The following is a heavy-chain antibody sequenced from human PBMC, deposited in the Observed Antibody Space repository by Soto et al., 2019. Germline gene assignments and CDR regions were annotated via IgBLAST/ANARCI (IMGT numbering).Heavy chain of an antibody. V-gene: IGHV3-30-3*01. CDR1: GFTFSSYA. CDR3: ARALGYCISTSCLTSFDY. Sequence: SLRLSCAASGFTFSSYAMHWVRQAPGKGLEWVAVISYDGSNKYYADSVKGRFTISRDNSKNTLYLQMNSLRAEDTAVYYCARALGYCISTSCLTSFDYWGQGTLVTVSS. J-gene: IGHJ4*02. CDR2: ISYDGSNK. D-gene: IGHD2-2*01.